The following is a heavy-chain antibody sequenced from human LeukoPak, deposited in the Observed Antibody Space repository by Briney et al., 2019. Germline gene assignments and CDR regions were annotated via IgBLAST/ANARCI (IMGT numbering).Heavy chain of an antibody. CDR3: ARADKVLLWFGELSPFFDY. V-gene: IGHV4-34*01. D-gene: IGHD3-10*01. Sequence: SETLSLTCAVYGGSFSGYYWSWIRKPPGKGLEWIGEINHSGSTNYNPSLKSRVTISVDTSKNQFSLKLSSVTAADTAVYYCARADKVLLWFGELSPFFDYWGQGTLVTVSS. CDR1: GGSFSGYY. CDR2: INHSGST. J-gene: IGHJ4*02.